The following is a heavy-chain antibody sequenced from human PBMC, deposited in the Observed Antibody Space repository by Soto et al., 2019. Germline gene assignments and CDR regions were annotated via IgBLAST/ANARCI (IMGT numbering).Heavy chain of an antibody. D-gene: IGHD6-13*01. Sequence: ASVKVSCKASGYTFTSYAMHWVRQAPGQRLEGMGWINAGNGNTKYSQMFQGRVTITRDTSASTAYMELSSLRSEDTAVYYCARDSTGYSSSWLYYYYYFMDVWGKGTTVTVSS. CDR3: ARDSTGYSSSWLYYYYYFMDV. J-gene: IGHJ6*03. CDR1: GYTFTSYA. V-gene: IGHV1-3*01. CDR2: INAGNGNT.